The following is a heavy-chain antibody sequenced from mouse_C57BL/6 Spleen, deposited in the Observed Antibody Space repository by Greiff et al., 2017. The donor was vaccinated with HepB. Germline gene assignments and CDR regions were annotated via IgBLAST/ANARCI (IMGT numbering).Heavy chain of an antibody. J-gene: IGHJ2*01. Sequence: VQLQQPGAELVKPGASVKLSCKASGYTFTSYWMQWVKQRPGQGLEWIGEIDPSDSYTNYNQKFKGKATLTVDTSSSTAYMQLSSLKSEDSAVYYCARHYYGNYGDYWGQGTTLTVSS. CDR3: ARHYYGNYGDY. D-gene: IGHD2-1*01. CDR2: IDPSDSYT. CDR1: GYTFTSYW. V-gene: IGHV1-50*01.